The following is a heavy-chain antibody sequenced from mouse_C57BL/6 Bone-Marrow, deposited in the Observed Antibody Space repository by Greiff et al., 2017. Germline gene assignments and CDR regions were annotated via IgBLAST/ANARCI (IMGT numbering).Heavy chain of an antibody. CDR2: ISYDGSN. J-gene: IGHJ2*01. CDR3: AREWDDYYGFDY. CDR1: GYSITSGYY. Sequence: ESGPGLVKPSQSLSLTCSVTGYSITSGYYWNWIRQFPGNKLEWMGYISYDGSNNYNPSLKNLISITRDTSKNQFFLKLNSVTTEDTATYYCAREWDDYYGFDYWGQGTTLTVSS. D-gene: IGHD1-1*01. V-gene: IGHV3-6*01.